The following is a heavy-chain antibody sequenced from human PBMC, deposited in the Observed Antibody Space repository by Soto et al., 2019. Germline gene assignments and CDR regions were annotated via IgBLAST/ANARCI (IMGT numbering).Heavy chain of an antibody. D-gene: IGHD3-22*01. CDR3: ARDYYDSSGYSADAFDI. CDR1: GFTFSSYA. J-gene: IGHJ3*02. V-gene: IGHV3-23*01. CDR2: ISGSGGST. Sequence: EVQLLESGGGLVQPGGSLRLSCAASGFTFSSYAMSWVRQAPGKGLEWVSAISGSGGSTYYADSVKGRFTISRDNSKNTLYLQMNSLRAEDTAVYYCARDYYDSSGYSADAFDIWGQGTMVTVSS.